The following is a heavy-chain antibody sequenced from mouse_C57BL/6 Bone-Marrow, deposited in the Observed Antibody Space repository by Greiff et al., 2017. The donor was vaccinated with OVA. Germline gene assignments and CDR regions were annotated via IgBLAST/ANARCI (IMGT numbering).Heavy chain of an antibody. V-gene: IGHV1-50*01. J-gene: IGHJ3*01. CDR1: GYTFTSYW. CDR3: ARGGLAWFAY. D-gene: IGHD3-1*01. Sequence: QVQLQQPGAELVKPGASVKLSCKASGYTFTSYWMQWVKQRPGQGLEWIGEIDPSDSYTNYNQKLKGKATLTVDTSSSTAYMQLSSLTSEDSAVYYCARGGLAWFAYWGQGTLVTVSA. CDR2: IDPSDSYT.